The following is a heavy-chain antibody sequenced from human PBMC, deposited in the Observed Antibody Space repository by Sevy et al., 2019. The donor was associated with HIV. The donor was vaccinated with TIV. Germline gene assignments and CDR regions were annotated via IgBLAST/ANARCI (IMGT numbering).Heavy chain of an antibody. V-gene: IGHV4-39*01. J-gene: IGHJ4*02. CDR2: VSYGETT. D-gene: IGHD3-16*01. Sequence: SETLSLTCTVSDDSISNTGYYWGWIRQSPGKGLEWIGTVSYGETTYYNPSLKSRLTISVETSKNQFSLTLSSVTAEDTALYYCARREVKSTYALWSSYCFDSWGQGTLVTVSS. CDR3: ARREVKSTYALWSSYCFDS. CDR1: DDSISNTGYY.